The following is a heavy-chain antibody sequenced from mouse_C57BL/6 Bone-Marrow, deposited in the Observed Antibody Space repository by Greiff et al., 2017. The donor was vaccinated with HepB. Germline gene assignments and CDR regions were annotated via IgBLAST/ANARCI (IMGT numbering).Heavy chain of an antibody. D-gene: IGHD1-3*01. CDR3: TTMSGSYFDY. CDR1: GFNIKDDY. J-gene: IGHJ2*01. Sequence: EVQLQQSGAELVRPGASVKLSCTASGFNIKDDYMHWVKQRPEQGLEWIGWIDPENGDTEFASKFQGKATITADTSSNTAYLQLSSLTSEDTAAYYCTTMSGSYFDYWGQGTTLTVSS. CDR2: IDPENGDT. V-gene: IGHV14-4*01.